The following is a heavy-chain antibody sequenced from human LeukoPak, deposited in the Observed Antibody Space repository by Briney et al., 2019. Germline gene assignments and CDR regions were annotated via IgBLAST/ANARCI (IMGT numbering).Heavy chain of an antibody. Sequence: AGGSLRLSCAASGFTFDDYAMNWVRQAPGKGLEWVSGLNWSGDSTGYADSVKGRFSISRDNAKNSLYLQMTGLRAEDTALYYCARGYSGYDYGYYFDYWGQGTLVTVSS. CDR1: GFTFDDYA. V-gene: IGHV3-20*04. CDR3: ARGYSGYDYGYYFDY. D-gene: IGHD5-12*01. CDR2: LNWSGDST. J-gene: IGHJ4*02.